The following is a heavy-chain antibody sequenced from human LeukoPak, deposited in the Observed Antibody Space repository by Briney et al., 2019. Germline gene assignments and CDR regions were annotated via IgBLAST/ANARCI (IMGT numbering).Heavy chain of an antibody. CDR1: GYTFTGYY. CDR3: ARYPGTTSYPFDY. V-gene: IGHV1-2*02. Sequence: ASVKVSCKASGYTFTGYYMHWGRQAPGQGLEWMGWINPNSGGTNYAQKFQSRVTMTRDTSISTAYMELSRLRSDDTAVYYCARYPGTTSYPFDYWGQGTLVTVSS. D-gene: IGHD1-1*01. J-gene: IGHJ4*02. CDR2: INPNSGGT.